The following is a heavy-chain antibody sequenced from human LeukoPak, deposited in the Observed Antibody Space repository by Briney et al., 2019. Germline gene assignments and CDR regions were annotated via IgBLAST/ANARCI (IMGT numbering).Heavy chain of an antibody. J-gene: IGHJ5*02. Sequence: SVTVSCTASGYTFTNYYMHWVRQAPGQGLEWMGGIIPIFGTANYAQKFQGRVTITADESTSTAYMELSSLRSEDTAVYYCAKLVVAVAVSWFDPWGQGTLVTVSS. CDR1: GYTFTNYY. CDR3: AKLVVAVAVSWFDP. CDR2: IIPIFGTA. V-gene: IGHV1-69*13. D-gene: IGHD6-19*01.